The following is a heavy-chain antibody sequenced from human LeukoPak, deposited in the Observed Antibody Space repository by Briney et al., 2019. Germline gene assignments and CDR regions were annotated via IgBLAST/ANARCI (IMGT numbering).Heavy chain of an antibody. CDR3: ARWTTVTTRFDY. Sequence: PGGSLRLSCAASGFTVSTNYMSWVRQAPGKGLEWVSVIYSGGSTYYADSVKGRFTISRDNSKNTPYLQVNSLRAEDTAVYYCARWTTVTTRFDYWGQGTLVTVSS. D-gene: IGHD4-11*01. CDR2: IYSGGST. V-gene: IGHV3-66*02. CDR1: GFTVSTNY. J-gene: IGHJ4*02.